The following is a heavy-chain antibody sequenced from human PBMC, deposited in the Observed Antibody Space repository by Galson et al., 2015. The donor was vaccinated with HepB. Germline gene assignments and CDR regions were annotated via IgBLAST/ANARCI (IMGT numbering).Heavy chain of an antibody. CDR2: ISYDGSNK. D-gene: IGHD3-22*01. Sequence: SLRLSCAASGFTFSSYAMHWVRQAPGKGLEWVAVISYDGSNKYYADSVKGRFTIPRDNSKNTLYLQMNSLRAEDTAVYYCARPLYDSSGYYLDAFDIWGQGTMVTVSS. V-gene: IGHV3-30-3*01. CDR3: ARPLYDSSGYYLDAFDI. CDR1: GFTFSSYA. J-gene: IGHJ3*02.